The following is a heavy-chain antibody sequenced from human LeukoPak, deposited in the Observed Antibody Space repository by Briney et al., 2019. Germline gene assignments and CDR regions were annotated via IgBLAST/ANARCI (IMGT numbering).Heavy chain of an antibody. CDR1: GYIFTSYY. V-gene: IGHV1-46*01. D-gene: IGHD6-19*01. CDR2: INPSGGNT. CDR3: ARDPRHGYSSGWYGGHWFDP. Sequence: PWASVKVSCRASGYIFTSYYIHWVRQAPGQGLEWLGIINPSGGNTNYAQKFKGRVTMTRDTSTSTVYMELSSLRSEDTAVYYCARDPRHGYSSGWYGGHWFDPWGQGTLVTVSS. J-gene: IGHJ5*02.